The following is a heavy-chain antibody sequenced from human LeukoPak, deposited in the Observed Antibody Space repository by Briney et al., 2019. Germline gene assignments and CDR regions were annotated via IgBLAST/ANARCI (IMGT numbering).Heavy chain of an antibody. J-gene: IGHJ4*02. Sequence: PGGSLRLSCAASGFTFGSYAMSWVRQAPGKGLEWVSAISGSGGSTYYADSVKGRFTISRDNSKNTLYLQMNSLRAEDTAVYYCAKDATYYYDSSGSTHDYWGQGTLVTVSS. V-gene: IGHV3-23*01. CDR3: AKDATYYYDSSGSTHDY. CDR2: ISGSGGST. D-gene: IGHD3-22*01. CDR1: GFTFGSYA.